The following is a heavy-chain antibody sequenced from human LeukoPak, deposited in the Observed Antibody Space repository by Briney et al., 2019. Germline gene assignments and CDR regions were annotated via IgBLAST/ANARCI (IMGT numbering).Heavy chain of an antibody. CDR1: GFTFSTYA. Sequence: PGGSLRLSCAASGFTFSTYAMTWVRQAPGRGLEWVARIKEDGSDTYYVDPVKGRFTISRDKAKKTVYLQMNSLRVEDTAVYYCAREWWYLDYWGQGTLVTVSS. CDR3: AREWWYLDY. CDR2: IKEDGSDT. D-gene: IGHD2-15*01. J-gene: IGHJ4*02. V-gene: IGHV3-7*05.